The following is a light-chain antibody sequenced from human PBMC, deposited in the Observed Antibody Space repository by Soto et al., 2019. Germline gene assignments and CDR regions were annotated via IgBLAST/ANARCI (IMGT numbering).Light chain of an antibody. CDR1: QSVSSY. J-gene: IGKJ3*01. Sequence: EIVLTQSPATLSLSPGERATLSCRASQSVSSYLAWYQQKPGQPPRLLIYDASNRATGIPARFSRSGSGTDFTLTISSLEPEDFAVYYCQQGSSWPFPFTFGPGTKVGIK. V-gene: IGKV3-11*01. CDR3: QQGSSWPFPFT. CDR2: DAS.